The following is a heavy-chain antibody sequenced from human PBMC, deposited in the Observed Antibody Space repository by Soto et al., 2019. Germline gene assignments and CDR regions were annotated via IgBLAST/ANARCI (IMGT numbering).Heavy chain of an antibody. CDR2: IYHSGIT. V-gene: IGHV4-61*03. Sequence: PSETLSLTCAVFGGSVSSETHFWSWIRQPPGKGLEWIGYIYHSGITNSNPSLKGRLTISVDKSTNHFSLSLASVTAAGTAIYYCAREDMSGTYYFDSWGQGTRVTVSS. D-gene: IGHD1-26*01. J-gene: IGHJ4*02. CDR3: AREDMSGTYYFDS. CDR1: GGSVSSETHF.